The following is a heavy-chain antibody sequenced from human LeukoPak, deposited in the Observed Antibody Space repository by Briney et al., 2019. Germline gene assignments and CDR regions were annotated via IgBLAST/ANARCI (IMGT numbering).Heavy chain of an antibody. V-gene: IGHV1-18*04. J-gene: IGHJ4*02. CDR2: ISAYNGNT. D-gene: IGHD3-22*01. CDR3: ARDSSGYYYFDY. CDR1: SYTFTSYG. Sequence: ASVKVSCKASSYTFTSYGISWVRQAPGQGLEWMGWISAYNGNTNYAQKLQGRVTMTTDTSTSTAYMELRSLRSDDTAVYYCARDSSGYYYFDYWGQGTLVTVSS.